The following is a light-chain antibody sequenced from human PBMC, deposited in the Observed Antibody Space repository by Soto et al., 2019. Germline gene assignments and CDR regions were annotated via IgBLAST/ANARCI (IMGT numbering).Light chain of an antibody. CDR3: HQRSNWPLT. V-gene: IGKV3-11*01. CDR2: DAS. J-gene: IGKJ4*02. CDR1: QSVNNY. Sequence: EIVLTQSPATLSLSPGARATLSCRASQSVNNYLAWYQQKPGQAPRLLIYDASSRATDIPARFSGSGSGTDFTLTISSLEPDDFATYYCHQRSNWPLTFGGGTKVEIK.